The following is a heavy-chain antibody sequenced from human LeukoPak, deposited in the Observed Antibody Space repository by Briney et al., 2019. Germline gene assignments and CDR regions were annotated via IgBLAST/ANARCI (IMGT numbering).Heavy chain of an antibody. CDR1: GGSFSGYY. V-gene: IGHV4-34*01. J-gene: IGHJ5*02. CDR2: INHSGST. CDR3: ARVGSIYRDNWFDP. Sequence: SETLSLTCAVYGGSFSGYYWSWIRQPPGKGLEWIGEINHSGSTNYNPSLKSRVTISVDTSKNQFSLKLSSVTAADTAVYHCARVGSIYRDNWFDPWGQGTLVTVSS. D-gene: IGHD3-10*01.